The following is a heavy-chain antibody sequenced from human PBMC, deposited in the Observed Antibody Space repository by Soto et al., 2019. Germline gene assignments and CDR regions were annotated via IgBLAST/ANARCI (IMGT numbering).Heavy chain of an antibody. D-gene: IGHD4-17*01. Sequence: PSETLSLTCAVSGYSISSGYYWGWIRQPPGKGLEWIGSIYHSGGTYYNPSLNSRVTISVDTSKNQFSLKLSSVTAADTAVYYCARDSVNYFDYWGQGTLVTVSS. CDR3: ARDSVNYFDY. CDR2: IYHSGGT. CDR1: GYSISSGYY. J-gene: IGHJ4*02. V-gene: IGHV4-38-2*02.